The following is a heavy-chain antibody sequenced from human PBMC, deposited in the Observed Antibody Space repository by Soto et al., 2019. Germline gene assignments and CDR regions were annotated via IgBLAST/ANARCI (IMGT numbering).Heavy chain of an antibody. D-gene: IGHD3-22*01. J-gene: IGHJ4*02. Sequence: GESLKISCKGSGHIFSNYWIGWVRQMPGKGLEWMGIIYPGDSDTRYSPSFQGQVTITVDKSINTAYLQWSRLKASDTAIYYCARQRLWGTSGYYYFENWGQETLVTVS. CDR3: ARQRLWGTSGYYYFEN. CDR2: IYPGDSDT. CDR1: GHIFSNYW. V-gene: IGHV5-51*01.